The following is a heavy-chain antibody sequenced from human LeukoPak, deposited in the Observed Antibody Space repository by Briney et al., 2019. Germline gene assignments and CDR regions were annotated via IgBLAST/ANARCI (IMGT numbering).Heavy chain of an antibody. Sequence: ASVKVSCKASGYTFTGYYMHWVRQAPGQGLEWMGWINPNSGGTNCAQKFQGWVTMTRDTSISTAYMELSRLRSDDTAVYYCARGAVAGYFDYWGQGTLVTVSS. D-gene: IGHD6-19*01. CDR2: INPNSGGT. V-gene: IGHV1-2*04. CDR3: ARGAVAGYFDY. CDR1: GYTFTGYY. J-gene: IGHJ4*02.